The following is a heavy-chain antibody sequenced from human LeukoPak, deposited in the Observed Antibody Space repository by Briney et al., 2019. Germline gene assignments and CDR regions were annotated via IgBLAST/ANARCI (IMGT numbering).Heavy chain of an antibody. D-gene: IGHD1-26*01. J-gene: IGHJ6*03. V-gene: IGHV3-11*01. CDR2: ISSSGSTI. CDR3: ARARGAIRHGYYYYMDV. CDR1: GFTISNNY. Sequence: GGSLRLSCAASGFTISNNYIRWLRQAPGKGLEWVSYISSSGSTIYYADSVKGRFTISRDNAKNSLYLQMNSLRAEDTAVYYCARARGAIRHGYYYYMDVWGKGTTVTISS.